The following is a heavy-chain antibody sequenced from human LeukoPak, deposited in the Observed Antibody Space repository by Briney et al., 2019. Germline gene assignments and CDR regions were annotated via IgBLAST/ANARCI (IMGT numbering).Heavy chain of an antibody. CDR2: IYSGGST. J-gene: IGHJ4*02. CDR1: GFTVSSNY. Sequence: GGSLRLSCAASGFTVSSNYMSWVRQAPGKGPEWVSVIYSGGSTYYADSVKGRFTISRDNSKNTLYLQMNSLRAEDTAVYYCARDATGPSRVYWGQGTLVTVSS. D-gene: IGHD6-13*01. CDR3: ARDATGPSRVY. V-gene: IGHV3-53*01.